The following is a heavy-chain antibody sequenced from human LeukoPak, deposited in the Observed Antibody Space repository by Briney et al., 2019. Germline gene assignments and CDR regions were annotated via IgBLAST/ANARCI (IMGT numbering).Heavy chain of an antibody. Sequence: ASVKVSCKTSGYTFTSYGISWVRQAPGQGLEWMGWISAYNGNTNYAQKLQGRVTMTTDTSTSTAYMELRSLRSDDTAVYYCARVVKEEGTFDYWGQGTLVTVSS. J-gene: IGHJ4*02. V-gene: IGHV1-18*01. CDR3: ARVVKEEGTFDY. CDR2: ISAYNGNT. CDR1: GYTFTSYG. D-gene: IGHD3-10*01.